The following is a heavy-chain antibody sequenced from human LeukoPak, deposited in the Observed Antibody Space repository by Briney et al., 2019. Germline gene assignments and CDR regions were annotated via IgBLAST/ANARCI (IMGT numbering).Heavy chain of an antibody. Sequence: GGSLRLSCAASVFTFSTYCMHWARQAPCKGLEWVAVIWYDGSNKYYADSVKGRFTISRDNSKNTLYLQMNSLRAEDTAVYYCAREDSSGSDSFAYWGQGTLVTVSS. J-gene: IGHJ4*02. CDR3: AREDSSGSDSFAY. CDR1: VFTFSTYC. V-gene: IGHV3-33*01. D-gene: IGHD6-19*01. CDR2: IWYDGSNK.